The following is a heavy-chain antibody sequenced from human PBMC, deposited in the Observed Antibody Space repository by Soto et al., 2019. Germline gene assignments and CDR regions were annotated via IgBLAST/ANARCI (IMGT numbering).Heavy chain of an antibody. CDR2: TFPFFGTS. CDR1: GCTFSNYA. Sequence: QVQLGQSGAEVKKPESSVKVSCKASGCTFSNYAFSWVRQAPGQGLEWMGGTFPFFGTSTYAQKFQGRVTITADDSTRTVYMELSSLTSEDTAVYYCARDGAVAGTAPYYYGMDVWGQGTTVTVSS. CDR3: ARDGAVAGTAPYYYGMDV. D-gene: IGHD6-19*01. J-gene: IGHJ6*02. V-gene: IGHV1-69*12.